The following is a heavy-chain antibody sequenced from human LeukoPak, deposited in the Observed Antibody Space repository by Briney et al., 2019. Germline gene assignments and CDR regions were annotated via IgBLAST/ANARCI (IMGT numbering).Heavy chain of an antibody. CDR1: GFTLSPYT. D-gene: IGHD4-17*01. J-gene: IGHJ4*02. Sequence: GGSLRLSCAASGFTLSPYTIHWVRQAPGKGLESVSAVSSNGDTYYLNSVKDRFTISRDNSKNTLYLQMDSLRPEDTAVYYCAGEITGTFDYWGQGTLVTVSS. CDR2: VSSNGDT. CDR3: AGEITGTFDY. V-gene: IGHV3-64*01.